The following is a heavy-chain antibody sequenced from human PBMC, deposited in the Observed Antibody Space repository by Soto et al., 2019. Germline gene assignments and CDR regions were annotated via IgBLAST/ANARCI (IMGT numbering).Heavy chain of an antibody. Sequence: QVQLQESGPGLVKPSQTLSLTCIVSGGSISSGDYYWSWIRQPPGKGLGWIGYIYDSGNTYYNPSLESRVAISVDTSKNQFSLKLSSVTAADTAVYYCAREGDAFGAPFDYWGQGTLVTVSS. V-gene: IGHV4-30-4*01. J-gene: IGHJ4*02. D-gene: IGHD3-10*01. CDR2: IYDSGNT. CDR3: AREGDAFGAPFDY. CDR1: GGSISSGDYY.